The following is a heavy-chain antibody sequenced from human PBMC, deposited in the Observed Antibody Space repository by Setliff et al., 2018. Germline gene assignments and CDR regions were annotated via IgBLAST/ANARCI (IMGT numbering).Heavy chain of an antibody. D-gene: IGHD3-3*01. CDR2: MYSSGST. V-gene: IGHV4-39*01. CDR1: GGPINSDRYY. Sequence: SETLSLTGTVSGGPINSDRYYWGWIRQPPGKGLEWIGSMYSSGSTYYNPSLKSRVTISVDTAQNQFSLKLSPVTAADTAAYFCASHPRVTIFGVVAFDYWGQGILVTVSS. CDR3: ASHPRVTIFGVVAFDY. J-gene: IGHJ4*02.